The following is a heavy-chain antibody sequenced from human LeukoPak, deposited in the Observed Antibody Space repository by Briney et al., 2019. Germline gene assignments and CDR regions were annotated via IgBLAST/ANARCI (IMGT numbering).Heavy chain of an antibody. CDR3: ARTYDSSGYYPYYFDY. CDR2: ISSSSSYI. D-gene: IGHD3-22*01. V-gene: IGHV3-21*01. CDR1: GFTFSSYS. J-gene: IGHJ4*02. Sequence: GGSLRLSCAASGFTFSSYSMNWVRQAPGKGLEWVSSISSSSSYIYYADSVKGRFTISRDNAKNTLYLQMNSLRAEDTAVYYCARTYDSSGYYPYYFDYWGQGTLVTVSS.